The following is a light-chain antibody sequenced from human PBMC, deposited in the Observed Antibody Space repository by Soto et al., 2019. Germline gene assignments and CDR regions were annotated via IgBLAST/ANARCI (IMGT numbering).Light chain of an antibody. CDR2: DAS. CDR3: QQRSNWPST. V-gene: IGKV3-11*01. CDR1: QSVSSY. Sequence: EIVLTQSPATLSLSPGERAALSCRASQSVSSYLAWYQQKPGQAPRLLIYDASKRATGITARFSGSGSGTDFTLTISSLDTEDFAVYFCQQRSNWPSTFGGGTKVEI. J-gene: IGKJ4*01.